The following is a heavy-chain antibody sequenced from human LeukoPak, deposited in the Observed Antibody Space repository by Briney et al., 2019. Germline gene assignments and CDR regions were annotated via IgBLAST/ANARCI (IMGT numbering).Heavy chain of an antibody. CDR2: IYSGGST. J-gene: IGHJ3*02. D-gene: IGHD6-19*01. CDR3: ARLSVAWRAFDI. CDR1: GFTVSSNY. Sequence: GGSLRLSCAASGFTVSSNYMSWVRQAPGKGLEWVSVIYSGGSTYYADSVKGRFTISRDNSKNTLYLQMNGLRAEDTAVYYCARLSVAWRAFDIWGQGTMVTVSS. V-gene: IGHV3-53*01.